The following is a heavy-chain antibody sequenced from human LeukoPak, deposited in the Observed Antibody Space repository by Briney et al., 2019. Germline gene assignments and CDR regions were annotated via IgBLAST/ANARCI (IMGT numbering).Heavy chain of an antibody. Sequence: PGGSLRLSCAASGFTFSSYAMSWVRQAPGKGLEWVSAISGSGGSTYYADSVKGRFTISRDNSKNTLYLQMNSLRAEDTAVCYCAIKQWLAVDYWGQGTLVTVSS. V-gene: IGHV3-23*01. J-gene: IGHJ4*02. D-gene: IGHD6-19*01. CDR3: AIKQWLAVDY. CDR2: ISGSGGST. CDR1: GFTFSSYA.